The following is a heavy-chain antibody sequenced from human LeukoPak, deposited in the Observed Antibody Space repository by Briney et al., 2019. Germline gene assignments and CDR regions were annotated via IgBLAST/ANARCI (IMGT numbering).Heavy chain of an antibody. Sequence: PGGSLRLSCAVSGLTFSSYWMHWVRQAPGKGLVWVSRINSDGSTTNYADTVKGRFTISRDNAKNTLYLQMNSLRVEDTAVYYCARDPYGGNSNWGQGTLVTVSS. D-gene: IGHD4-23*01. CDR1: GLTFSSYW. CDR3: ARDPYGGNSN. V-gene: IGHV3-74*01. CDR2: INSDGSTT. J-gene: IGHJ4*02.